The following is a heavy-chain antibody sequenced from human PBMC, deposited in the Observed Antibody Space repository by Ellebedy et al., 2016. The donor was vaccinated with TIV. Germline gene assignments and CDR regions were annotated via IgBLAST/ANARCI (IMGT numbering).Heavy chain of an antibody. CDR3: TRFEIISGGGYGMDV. CDR1: GFTFSRYD. D-gene: IGHD3-16*01. J-gene: IGHJ6*02. CDR2: IDNAGDT. Sequence: GEFLKISXAASGFTFSRYDMHWVRQSTRKGLEWVASIDNAGDTYYPGSVKGRFTISRENAKNSLYLQMNSLRVEDTAVYYCTRFEIISGGGYGMDVWGQGTTVTVSS. V-gene: IGHV3-13*01.